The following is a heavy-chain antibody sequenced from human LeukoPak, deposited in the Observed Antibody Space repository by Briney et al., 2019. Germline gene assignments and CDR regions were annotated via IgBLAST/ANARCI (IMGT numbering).Heavy chain of an antibody. CDR1: GFTFGDYG. Sequence: PGGSLRLSCTASGFTFGDYGVCWVRQAPEKGLEWVAFLRGKAYGATAEYAASVKGRFTISRDDSKRIAYLQMNSPKTEDTGVYYCTRDPVDSYDSSGYLDHWGQGTRVTVSS. CDR3: TRDPVDSYDSSGYLDH. D-gene: IGHD3-22*01. V-gene: IGHV3-49*04. CDR2: LRGKAYGATA. J-gene: IGHJ4*02.